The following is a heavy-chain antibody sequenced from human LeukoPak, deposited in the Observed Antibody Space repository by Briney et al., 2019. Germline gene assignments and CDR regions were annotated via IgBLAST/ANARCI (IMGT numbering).Heavy chain of an antibody. J-gene: IGHJ5*02. CDR1: GGSISGYY. V-gene: IGHV4-59*01. Sequence: SETLSLTCTVSGGSISGYYWTWIRQPPGKGLEWIGYVYHSGGTSYNPSLKSRVTTAVDTSKNQFSLKLTSVTAADTAVYYCARDNADYASGGDWFDPWGQGTLVTVSS. CDR2: VYHSGGT. D-gene: IGHD3-10*01. CDR3: ARDNADYASGGDWFDP.